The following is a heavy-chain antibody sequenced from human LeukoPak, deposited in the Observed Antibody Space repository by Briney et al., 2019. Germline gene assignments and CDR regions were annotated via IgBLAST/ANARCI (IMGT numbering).Heavy chain of an antibody. CDR3: ARLGTYWSNYYFEY. CDR1: GYSFTTYW. Sequence: GEALKISFQGSGYSFTTYWLGWVRPIPGKGLECIGIIYPGDSDTRYSPSFQGQVTISADKSINTAYLQWSSLKASDTAMYYCARLGTYWSNYYFEYWGQGTLVTVSS. D-gene: IGHD3-10*01. CDR2: IYPGDSDT. J-gene: IGHJ4*02. V-gene: IGHV5-51*01.